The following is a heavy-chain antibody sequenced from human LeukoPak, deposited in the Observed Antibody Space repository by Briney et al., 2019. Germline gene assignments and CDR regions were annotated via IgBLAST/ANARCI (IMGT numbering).Heavy chain of an antibody. Sequence: SETLSLTCTVSGGSMSTYYWSWIRQPAGKGLEWIGHIYTSGSTNYNPSLKSRVTMSVDTSKNQFSLKLSSVTAADTAVYFCAREWLHYYYYYYMDVWGKGTTVTVSS. CDR1: GGSMSTYY. J-gene: IGHJ6*03. CDR3: AREWLHYYYYYYMDV. D-gene: IGHD3-22*01. V-gene: IGHV4-4*07. CDR2: IYTSGST.